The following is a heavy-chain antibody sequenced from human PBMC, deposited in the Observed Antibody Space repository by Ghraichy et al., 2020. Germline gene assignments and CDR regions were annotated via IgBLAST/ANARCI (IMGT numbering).Heavy chain of an antibody. CDR3: ARGFLSDPVVVIAIGSDWFDP. J-gene: IGHJ5*02. Sequence: SETLSLTCAVYGGSFSGYYWSWIRQPPGKGLEWIGEINHSGSTNYNPSLKSRVTISVDTSKNQFSLKLSSVTAADTAVYYCARGFLSDPVVVIAIGSDWFDPWGQGTLVTVSS. CDR2: INHSGST. V-gene: IGHV4-34*01. D-gene: IGHD2-21*01. CDR1: GGSFSGYY.